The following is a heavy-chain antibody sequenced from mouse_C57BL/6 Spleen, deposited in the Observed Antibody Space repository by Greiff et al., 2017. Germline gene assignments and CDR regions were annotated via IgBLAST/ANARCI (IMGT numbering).Heavy chain of an antibody. V-gene: IGHV1-81*01. CDR3: LKNYDYDGLDY. CDR1: GYTFTSYG. Sequence: VQRVESGAELARPGASVKLSCKASGYTFTSYGISWVKQRTGQGLEWIGEIYPRSGNTYYNEKFKGKATLTADKSSSTAYMELRSLTSEDSAVYFCLKNYDYDGLDYWGQGTTLTVSS. D-gene: IGHD2-4*01. J-gene: IGHJ2*01. CDR2: IYPRSGNT.